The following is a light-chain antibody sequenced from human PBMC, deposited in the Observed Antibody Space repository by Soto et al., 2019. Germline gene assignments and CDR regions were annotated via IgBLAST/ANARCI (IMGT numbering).Light chain of an antibody. J-gene: IGLJ2*01. V-gene: IGLV1-44*01. CDR2: TNN. CDR3: TAWDDSLNGPV. CDR1: SSNIGSNT. Sequence: QPVLIQAPSASGTPGQRVTISCSGSSSNIGSNTVNWYQQLPGTAPKLLIYTNNQRPSGVPDRFSGSKSGTSASLAISGLQSEDEADYYCTAWDDSLNGPVFGGGTKLTVL.